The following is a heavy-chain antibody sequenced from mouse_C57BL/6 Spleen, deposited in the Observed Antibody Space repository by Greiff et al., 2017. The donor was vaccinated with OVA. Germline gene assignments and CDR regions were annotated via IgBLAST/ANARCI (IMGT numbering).Heavy chain of an antibody. CDR1: GYTFTDYY. D-gene: IGHD3-2*02. CDR3: ARGLRPHYFDY. J-gene: IGHJ2*01. V-gene: IGHV1-26*01. Sequence: EVQLQQSGPELVKPGASVKISCKASGYTFTDYYMNWVKQSHGKSLEWIGDINPNNGGTSYNQKFKGKATLTVDKSSSTAYMELRSLTSEDSAVYYCARGLRPHYFDYWGQGTTLTVSS. CDR2: INPNNGGT.